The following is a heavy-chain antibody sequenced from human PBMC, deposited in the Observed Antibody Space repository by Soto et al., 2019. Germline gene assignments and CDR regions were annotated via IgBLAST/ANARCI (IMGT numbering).Heavy chain of an antibody. CDR1: GGTFSSYA. CDR3: GRRVRIAAVEYYFDY. Sequence: QVQLVQSGAEVKKPGSSVKVSCKASGGTFSSYAISWVRQAPGQGLEWMGGIIPILGTANYAQKFQGRVRSTAYESRSKAYMELSGLRSEYTAVYYCGRRVRIAAVEYYFDYWGQGTLVTVSS. V-gene: IGHV1-69*01. D-gene: IGHD6-13*01. CDR2: IIPILGTA. J-gene: IGHJ4*02.